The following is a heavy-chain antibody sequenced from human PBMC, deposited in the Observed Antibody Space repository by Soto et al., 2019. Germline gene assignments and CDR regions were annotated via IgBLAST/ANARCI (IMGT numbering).Heavy chain of an antibody. V-gene: IGHV3-30-3*01. CDR3: ARGAPEASGDITMIVVVITVAFDI. CDR1: GFTFSSYA. D-gene: IGHD3-22*01. CDR2: ISYDGSNK. J-gene: IGHJ3*02. Sequence: GGSLRLSCAASGFTFSSYAMHWVRQAPGKGLEWVAVISYDGSNKYYADSVKGRFTISRDNSKNTLYLQMNSLRAEDTAVYYCARGAPEASGDITMIVVVITVAFDIWGQGTMVTVSS.